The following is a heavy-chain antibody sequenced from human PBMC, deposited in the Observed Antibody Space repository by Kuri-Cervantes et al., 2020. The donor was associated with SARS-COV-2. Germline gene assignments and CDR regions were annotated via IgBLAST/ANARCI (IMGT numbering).Heavy chain of an antibody. J-gene: IGHJ4*02. D-gene: IGHD6-19*01. CDR3: ARRVRQWLGIDY. Sequence: SQTLALTCAVYGGSFSGYYWSWIRQPPGKGLEWIGSIYYSGSTYYNPSLKSRVTISVDTSKNQFSLKLSSVTAADTAVYYCARRVRQWLGIDYWGQGTLVTVSS. CDR2: IYYSGST. CDR1: GGSFSGYY. V-gene: IGHV4-34*01.